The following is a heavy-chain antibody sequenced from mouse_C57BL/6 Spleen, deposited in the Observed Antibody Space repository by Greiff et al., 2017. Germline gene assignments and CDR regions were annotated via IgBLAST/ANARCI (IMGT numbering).Heavy chain of an antibody. Sequence: EVKLVESGGGLVKPGGSLKLSCAASGFTFSDYGMHWVRQAPEKGLEWVAYISSGSSTIYYADTVTGRCTISRDNAKNTLFLQMTSLRSEDTAMYYCARNYYGDYWGQGTTLTVSS. V-gene: IGHV5-17*01. CDR1: GFTFSDYG. J-gene: IGHJ2*01. CDR3: ARNYYGDY. CDR2: ISSGSSTI.